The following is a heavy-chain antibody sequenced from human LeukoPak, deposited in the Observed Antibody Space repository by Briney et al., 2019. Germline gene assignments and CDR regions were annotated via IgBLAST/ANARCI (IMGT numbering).Heavy chain of an antibody. D-gene: IGHD6-19*01. CDR2: IYHSGST. CDR1: GGSISSSNW. J-gene: IGHJ4*02. CDR3: ARVGGAVAGRRGPYYFDY. Sequence: SETLSLTCAVSGGSISSSNWWSWVRQPPGKGLEWIGEIYHSGSTNYNPSLKSRVTISVDKSKNQFSLKLSSVTAADTAVYYCARVGGAVAGRRGPYYFDYWGQGTLVTVSS. V-gene: IGHV4-4*02.